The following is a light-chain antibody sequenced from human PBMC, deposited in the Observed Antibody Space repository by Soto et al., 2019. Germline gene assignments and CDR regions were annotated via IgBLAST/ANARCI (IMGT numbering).Light chain of an antibody. V-gene: IGLV1-47*01. J-gene: IGLJ1*01. CDR2: RNT. Sequence: QSVLTQPPSASGTPGQRVTISCSGSSSNLGSNYVYWYQQLPGTAPKLLIYRNTQRPSGVPDRFSGSKSGTSASLAISGLRSEDEADYYCAAWDDSLSGYVFGTGTKLTVL. CDR3: AAWDDSLSGYV. CDR1: SSNLGSNY.